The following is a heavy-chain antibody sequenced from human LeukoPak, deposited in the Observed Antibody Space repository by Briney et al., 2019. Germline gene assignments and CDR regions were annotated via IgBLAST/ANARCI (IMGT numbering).Heavy chain of an antibody. CDR1: GGSFSGYY. J-gene: IGHJ3*02. D-gene: IGHD4-23*01. CDR3: ARTNGGNSTGRDAFDI. CDR2: INHSGST. Sequence: SETLPLTCAVYGGSFSGYYWSWIRQPPGKGLEWIGEINHSGSTNYNPSLKSRVTISVDTSKNQFSLKLSSVTAADTAVYYCARTNGGNSTGRDAFDIWGQGTMVTVSS. V-gene: IGHV4-34*01.